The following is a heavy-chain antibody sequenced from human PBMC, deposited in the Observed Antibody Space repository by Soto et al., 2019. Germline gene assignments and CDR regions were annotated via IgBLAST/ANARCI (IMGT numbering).Heavy chain of an antibody. CDR2: MNPNSGNT. Sequence: QAQLVQSGAEVKKPGASVKVSCKASGYTFTGYDINWVRQATAQGLEWMGWMNPNSGNTGYAQNFQGRVTMTRDNSITTAYMELTSLRDDDSVVYYCAGEKVGTTGIDFWGQGTLVTVSS. CDR1: GYTFTGYD. D-gene: IGHD1-26*01. J-gene: IGHJ4*02. CDR3: AGEKVGTTGIDF. V-gene: IGHV1-8*01.